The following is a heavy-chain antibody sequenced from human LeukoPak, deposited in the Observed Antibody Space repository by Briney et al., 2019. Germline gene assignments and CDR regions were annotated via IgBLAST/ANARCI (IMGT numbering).Heavy chain of an antibody. CDR2: ISGSGGST. Sequence: GGSLRLSCAASGFTFSSYAMSWVRQAPGNWLEWVSAISGSGGSTYYADSVKGRFTISRDNPKNTLYLQMNSLRAEDTAVYYCAKGVAVAGPTFDYWGQGTLVTVSS. J-gene: IGHJ4*02. CDR3: AKGVAVAGPTFDY. V-gene: IGHV3-23*01. CDR1: GFTFSSYA. D-gene: IGHD6-19*01.